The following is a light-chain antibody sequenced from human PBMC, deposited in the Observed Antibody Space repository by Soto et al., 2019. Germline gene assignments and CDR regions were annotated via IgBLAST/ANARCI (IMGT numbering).Light chain of an antibody. CDR2: GAF. Sequence: EVVLTQSPGTLSLSPGERATLSCRASQSVSSNYLAWYQQKPGQAPRLLMYGAFSRATGIPHRFSGSGSGTDFTLTITSLEPEDVAVYYCQQYGRSSPLTFGGGTKVEMK. J-gene: IGKJ4*01. V-gene: IGKV3-20*01. CDR1: QSVSSNY. CDR3: QQYGRSSPLT.